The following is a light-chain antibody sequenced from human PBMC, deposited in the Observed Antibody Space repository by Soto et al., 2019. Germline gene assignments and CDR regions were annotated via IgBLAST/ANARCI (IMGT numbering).Light chain of an antibody. J-gene: IGLJ2*01. Sequence: QSVLTQPPSVSGAPGQRVTISCTGSSSNIGAGYDVHWYQQLPGTAPKLLIYGNSNRPSGVPDPFAGSKSGTSGSLAITGLQAEDEADYYSQSYDSSLSVVVFGGGTKLTVL. V-gene: IGLV1-40*01. CDR2: GNS. CDR3: QSYDSSLSVVV. CDR1: SSNIGAGYD.